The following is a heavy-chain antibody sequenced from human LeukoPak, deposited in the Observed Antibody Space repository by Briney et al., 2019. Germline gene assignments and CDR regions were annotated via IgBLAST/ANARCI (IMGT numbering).Heavy chain of an antibody. V-gene: IGHV1-46*01. CDR1: GYTFTSYY. D-gene: IGHD2-21*02. CDR3: YFSGDSNTEIQH. J-gene: IGHJ1*01. Sequence: ASVNVSCTASGYTFTSYYMHWVRQAPGQGLEWMGIINPSGGSTSYAQKFQGRVTMTRDTSTSTVYMELSSLRSEDTAVYYCYFSGDSNTEIQHWGQGTLVTVSS. CDR2: INPSGGST.